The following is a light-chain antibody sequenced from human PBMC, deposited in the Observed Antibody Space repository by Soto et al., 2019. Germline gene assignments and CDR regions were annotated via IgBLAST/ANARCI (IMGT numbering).Light chain of an antibody. J-gene: IGKJ2*01. CDR1: QSISSY. V-gene: IGKV1-39*01. CDR2: ATS. Sequence: DIQMTQSPSSLSASLGDRVTITCRTSQSISSYLRGYQQQPVKAPELLIYATSTLRSGAPSRSSGSCSGTDFTLTISRLQPEDFVSYFCQHRYISPYTFGQGTKLEIK. CDR3: QHRYISPYT.